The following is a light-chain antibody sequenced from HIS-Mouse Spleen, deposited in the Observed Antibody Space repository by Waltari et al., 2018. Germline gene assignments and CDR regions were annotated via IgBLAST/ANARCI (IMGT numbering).Light chain of an antibody. Sequence: SYELTQPPPVSVSPGQTARITCSGDALPKQYAYWYQQKPVQAPVLVIYKDRERPSGIPERFSGSSSGTTVTLTIRGVQAEDEADYYCQSADSSGTGWVFGGGTKLTVL. CDR3: QSADSSGTGWV. V-gene: IGLV3-25*03. J-gene: IGLJ3*02. CDR2: KDR. CDR1: ALPKQY.